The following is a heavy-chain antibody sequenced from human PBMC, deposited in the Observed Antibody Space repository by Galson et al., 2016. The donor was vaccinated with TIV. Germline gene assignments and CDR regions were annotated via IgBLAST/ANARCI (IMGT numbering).Heavy chain of an antibody. Sequence: SLRLSCAASGFIFRRYSMNWVRQAPGKGLEWVSTISSSDYRFYADSVKGRFTISRDNARNSLHLQINSLRVEDTAVYYCARDRDYYDSSSYSPDAFDMWGQGTMVTVSS. CDR3: ARDRDYYDSSSYSPDAFDM. D-gene: IGHD3-22*01. J-gene: IGHJ3*02. CDR2: ISSSDYR. CDR1: GFIFRRYS. V-gene: IGHV3-21*01.